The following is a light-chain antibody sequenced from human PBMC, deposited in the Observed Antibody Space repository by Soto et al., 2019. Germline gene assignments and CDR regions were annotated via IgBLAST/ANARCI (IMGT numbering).Light chain of an antibody. J-gene: IGKJ4*01. CDR3: QQYGSAPLT. V-gene: IGKV3-20*01. CDR1: QNVNNNY. CDR2: GAS. Sequence: EIVLTQSPGTLSLYPGERATLSCRASQNVNNNYLAWYQQKPGQAPRLLIYGASRRATDIPDRFSGSGSGTDFTLTISRLEPEDSAVYSCQQYGSAPLTFGGGTKVEIK.